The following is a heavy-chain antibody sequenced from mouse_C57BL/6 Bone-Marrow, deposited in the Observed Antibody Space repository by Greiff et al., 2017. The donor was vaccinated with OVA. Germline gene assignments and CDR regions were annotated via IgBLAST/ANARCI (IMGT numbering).Heavy chain of an antibody. D-gene: IGHD1-1*01. CDR2: ISYDGSN. J-gene: IGHJ3*01. Sequence: EVQLQQSGPGLVKPSQSLSLTCSVTGYSITSGYYWNWIRQFPGNKLEWMGYISYDGSNNYNPSLKNRISITRDTSKNQFFLKLNSVTTEDTATYYCARDDLFTPYWGQGTLVTVSA. CDR3: ARDDLFTPY. V-gene: IGHV3-6*01. CDR1: GYSITSGYY.